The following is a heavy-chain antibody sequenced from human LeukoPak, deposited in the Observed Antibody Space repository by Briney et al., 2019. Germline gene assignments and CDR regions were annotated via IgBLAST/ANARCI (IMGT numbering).Heavy chain of an antibody. J-gene: IGHJ6*02. Sequence: GGSLRLSCAASGFTFSSYAMHWVRQAPGKGLEWVAVISYDGSNKYYADSGKGRFTISRDNSKNTLYLQMNSLRAEDTAVYYCASQDYYYGMDVWGQGTTVTVSS. CDR3: ASQDYYYGMDV. CDR2: ISYDGSNK. CDR1: GFTFSSYA. V-gene: IGHV3-30-3*01.